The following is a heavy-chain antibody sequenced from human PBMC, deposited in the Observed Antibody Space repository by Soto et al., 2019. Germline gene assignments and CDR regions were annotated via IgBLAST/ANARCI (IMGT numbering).Heavy chain of an antibody. D-gene: IGHD5-18*01. J-gene: IGHJ6*02. CDR2: ISYDGSNK. CDR1: GFTFSSYA. V-gene: IGHV3-30-3*01. CDR3: ARDRYHSYGQNYYYYYGMDV. Sequence: QVQLVESGGGVVQPGRSLRLSCAASGFTFSSYAMHWVRQAPGKGLEWVAVISYDGSNKYYADSVKGRFTISRDNSKNTLYLQMNSLRAEDTAVYYCARDRYHSYGQNYYYYYGMDVWGQGTTVTVSS.